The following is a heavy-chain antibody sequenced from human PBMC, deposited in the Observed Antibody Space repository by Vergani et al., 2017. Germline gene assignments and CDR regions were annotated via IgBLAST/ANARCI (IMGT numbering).Heavy chain of an antibody. V-gene: IGHV2-5*04. J-gene: IGHJ6*03. D-gene: IGHD1-7*01. CDR3: VYRRTECGTTGCFYPFYYCYYMDV. Sequence: QITLKESGPTLVKPTQTLTLTCTFSGFSPNTRGVSVAWIRQPPGKALDWLARIYWNDDQHYSPSLNNRVTVTKDTSKNQVVLTMTNMDYVDTGTYYCVYRRTECGTTGCFYPFYYCYYMDVWGKGTTVTVSS. CDR2: IYWNDDQ. CDR1: GFSPNTRGVS.